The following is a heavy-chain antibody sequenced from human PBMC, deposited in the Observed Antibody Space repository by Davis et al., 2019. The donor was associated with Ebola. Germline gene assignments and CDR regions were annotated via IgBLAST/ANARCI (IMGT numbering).Heavy chain of an antibody. J-gene: IGHJ4*02. V-gene: IGHV3-23*01. CDR2: LSGSGAMT. CDR3: AKDLFGELLLGPFDY. D-gene: IGHD3-10*02. CDR1: GFTLSNDA. Sequence: PGGSLRLSCVASGFTLSNDAMSWVRQAPGKGLEWVSGLSGSGAMTYYADSVKGRFTISRDNSKNTLYLQMNSLRAEDTAVYYCAKDLFGELLLGPFDYWGQGTLVTVSS.